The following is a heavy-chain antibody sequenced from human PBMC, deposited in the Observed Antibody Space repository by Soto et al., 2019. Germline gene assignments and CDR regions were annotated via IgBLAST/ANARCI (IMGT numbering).Heavy chain of an antibody. D-gene: IGHD5-18*01. CDR1: GGTFSTYT. V-gene: IGHV1-69*08. CDR3: ATEAIGFDY. J-gene: IGHJ4*02. CDR2: IIPILGIA. Sequence: QVQLVQSGAEVKKPGSSVKVSCKTSGGTFSTYTISWVRQAPGQGLEWMGRIIPILGIANYAQKFQGRVTITVDKSTSTAYMELSSLRSEDTAVYYCATEAIGFDYWGQGTLVTVSS.